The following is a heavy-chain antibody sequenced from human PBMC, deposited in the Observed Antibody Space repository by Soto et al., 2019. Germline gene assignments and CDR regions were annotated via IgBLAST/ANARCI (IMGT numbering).Heavy chain of an antibody. CDR3: AKDSGSFTVVKTYYFDY. Sequence: SETLSLTCTVSGGSISSYYWSWIRQPPGKGLEWIGYIYYSGSTNYNPSLKSRVTISVDTSKNQFSLKLSSVTAEDTAVYYCAKDSGSFTVVKTYYFDYWGQGTLVTVSS. D-gene: IGHD3-10*01. CDR2: IYYSGST. CDR1: GGSISSYY. V-gene: IGHV4-59*12. J-gene: IGHJ4*02.